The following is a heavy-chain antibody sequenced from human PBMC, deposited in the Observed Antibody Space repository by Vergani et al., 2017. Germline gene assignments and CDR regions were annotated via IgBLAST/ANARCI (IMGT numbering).Heavy chain of an antibody. V-gene: IGHV1-69*01. CDR1: GGTFSSYA. Sequence: QVQLVQSGAEVKRPGASVKVSCKASGGTFSSYAISWVRQAPGQGLEWMGGIIPIFGTANYAQKFQGRVTITADESTSTAYMELSSLRSEDTAVYYCARAYYDFWSGYYTDRLGFDYWGQGTLVTVSS. CDR2: IIPIFGTA. D-gene: IGHD3-3*01. J-gene: IGHJ4*02. CDR3: ARAYYDFWSGYYTDRLGFDY.